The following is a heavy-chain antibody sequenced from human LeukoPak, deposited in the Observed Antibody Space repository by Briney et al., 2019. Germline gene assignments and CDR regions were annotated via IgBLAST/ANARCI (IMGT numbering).Heavy chain of an antibody. Sequence: SETLSLTCTVSGDSINNYYWSWIRQPAGKGLEWIGRIYGSGSTKYNPSLKSRVTMSVDTSENRLSLRLNSATAADTAVYYCARGAGYGAPHGWFDPWGQGTLVIVSS. CDR1: GDSINNYY. J-gene: IGHJ5*02. CDR3: ARGAGYGAPHGWFDP. V-gene: IGHV4-4*07. D-gene: IGHD4/OR15-4a*01. CDR2: IYGSGST.